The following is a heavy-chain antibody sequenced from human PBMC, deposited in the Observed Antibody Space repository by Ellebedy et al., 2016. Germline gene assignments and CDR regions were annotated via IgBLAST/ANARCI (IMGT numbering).Heavy chain of an antibody. J-gene: IGHJ4*01. CDR3: ARRISVTGREYDY. CDR2: MFPANSDN. D-gene: IGHD6-19*01. Sequence: GGSLRLSCKGSGFSFSTHWITWVRQMPGEGLEYMGIMFPANSDNRYSPSFQGQVTFSADMSISTAYLQWSSLKASDTAMYYCARRISVTGREYDYWGQGTLVTVSS. V-gene: IGHV5-51*01. CDR1: GFSFSTHW.